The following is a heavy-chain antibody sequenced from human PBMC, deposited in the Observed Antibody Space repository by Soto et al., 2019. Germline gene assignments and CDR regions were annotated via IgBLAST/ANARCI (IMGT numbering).Heavy chain of an antibody. J-gene: IGHJ6*02. CDR1: GFTFSSYW. D-gene: IGHD3-10*01. Sequence: GGSLRLSCAASGFTFSSYWMHWVRQAPGKGLVWVSRINSDGSRTSYADSVKGRFTISRDTAKNTLYLQMNSLRAEDTAVYYCARPYYGSDSPDYGMDVWGQGTTFTVS. V-gene: IGHV3-74*01. CDR3: ARPYYGSDSPDYGMDV. CDR2: INSDGSRT.